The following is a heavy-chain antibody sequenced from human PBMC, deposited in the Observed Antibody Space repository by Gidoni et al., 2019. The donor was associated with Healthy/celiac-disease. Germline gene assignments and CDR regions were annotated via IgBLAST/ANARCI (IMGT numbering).Heavy chain of an antibody. Sequence: QVQLVQSGAEVTQPGASVKVSCKTSGYSFTSSGIRWLLQAPGQGLEWMGWNSAYNGNTNYAQKRQGRVTMTTETSTGRAYMEVRRLGSDDTAVYYWARCFNSGWYGVYYYYYGMDVWGQGTTVTVS. D-gene: IGHD6-19*01. V-gene: IGHV1-18*01. CDR1: GYSFTSSG. CDR3: ARCFNSGWYGVYYYYYGMDV. CDR2: NSAYNGNT. J-gene: IGHJ6*02.